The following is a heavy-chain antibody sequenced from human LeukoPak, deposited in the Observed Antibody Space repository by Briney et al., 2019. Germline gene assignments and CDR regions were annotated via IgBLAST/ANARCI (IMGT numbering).Heavy chain of an antibody. CDR2: INWNGGST. J-gene: IGHJ4*02. V-gene: IGHV3-20*04. Sequence: PGGTLRLSCAASGFTFDDYGMSWVREAPGKGLKWVSGINWNGGSTGYADSVKGRFTISRDNAKHSLYLQMNSLRAEDTALYYCARLKLMVAPDYWGQGTLVTVSA. CDR1: GFTFDDYG. CDR3: ARLKLMVAPDY. D-gene: IGHD2-8*01.